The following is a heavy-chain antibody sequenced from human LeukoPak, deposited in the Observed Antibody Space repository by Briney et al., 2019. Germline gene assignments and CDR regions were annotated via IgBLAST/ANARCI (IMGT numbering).Heavy chain of an antibody. CDR3: ARGSRITIFGVAKGAFDI. V-gene: IGHV4-59*08. Sequence: SETLSLTCTVSGGSISSYYWSWIRQPPGKGLEWIGYIYYSGSTNYNPSLNSRVTISVDTSKNQFSLKLSSVTAADTAVYYCARGSRITIFGVAKGAFDIWGQGTMVTVSS. D-gene: IGHD3-3*01. J-gene: IGHJ3*02. CDR1: GGSISSYY. CDR2: IYYSGST.